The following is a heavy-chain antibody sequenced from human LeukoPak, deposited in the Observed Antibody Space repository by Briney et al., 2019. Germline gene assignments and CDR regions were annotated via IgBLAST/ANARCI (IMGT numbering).Heavy chain of an antibody. Sequence: ASVKVSCKASGYTFTSYDINWVRQATGQGLEWMGWMNPNSGNTGYAQKFQGRVTMTRNTSISTAYMELSSLRSEDTAVYYCARGGVPIAVAGFDYWGQGTLVTVSS. J-gene: IGHJ4*02. V-gene: IGHV1-8*01. CDR2: MNPNSGNT. CDR3: ARGGVPIAVAGFDY. CDR1: GYTFTSYD. D-gene: IGHD6-19*01.